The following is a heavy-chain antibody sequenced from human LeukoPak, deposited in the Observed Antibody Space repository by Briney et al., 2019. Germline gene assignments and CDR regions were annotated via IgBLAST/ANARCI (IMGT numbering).Heavy chain of an antibody. D-gene: IGHD3-10*01. V-gene: IGHV3-30*02. Sequence: PGGSLRLSCAASGFTFSSYGMSWVRQAPGKGLEWVAFIHYDGSNKYYADSVKGRFTISRDNSKNTLYLQMNSLRAEDTAVYYCAKSYLGYYYGSGSYHYYYYMDVWGKGTTVTISS. J-gene: IGHJ6*03. CDR1: GFTFSSYG. CDR2: IHYDGSNK. CDR3: AKSYLGYYYGSGSYHYYYYMDV.